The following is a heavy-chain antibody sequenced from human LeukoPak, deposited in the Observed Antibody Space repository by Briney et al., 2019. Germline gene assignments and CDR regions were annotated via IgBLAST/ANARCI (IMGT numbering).Heavy chain of an antibody. CDR1: GFTFSSYA. CDR2: TSGSGGST. Sequence: GGSLRLSCAASGFTFSSYAMSWVRQAPGKGLEWVSGTSGSGGSTYYAGSVKGRFTISRDNSKNTLYLQMNSLRVEDTTVYYCAKNGGSQCYSHLDSWGQGTLVTVSS. CDR3: AKNGGSQCYSHLDS. V-gene: IGHV3-23*01. D-gene: IGHD2-15*01. J-gene: IGHJ4*02.